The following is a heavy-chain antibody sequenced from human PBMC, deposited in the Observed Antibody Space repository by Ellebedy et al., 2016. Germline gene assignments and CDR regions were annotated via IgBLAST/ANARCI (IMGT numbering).Heavy chain of an antibody. Sequence: GSLRLSCAISGGFISSYYWSWLRQSPGRGLEWIGYAHYKGSTKYNPSLESRVTISVEMSRNQISLKLTSVTAADSAVYYCARDGDNANAFDIWGQGTMVTVSS. CDR2: AHYKGST. CDR1: GGFISSYY. V-gene: IGHV4-59*01. CDR3: ARDGDNANAFDI. D-gene: IGHD5-24*01. J-gene: IGHJ3*02.